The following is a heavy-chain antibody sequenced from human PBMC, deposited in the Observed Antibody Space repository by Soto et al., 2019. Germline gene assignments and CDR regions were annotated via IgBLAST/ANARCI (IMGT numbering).Heavy chain of an antibody. Sequence: SETLSLTCTVSGDSISSADYYWSWIRQTPGKGLEWIGHIFYSGTTYYNPSLKSRLTISVDTSKNHFSLRLTSVTAADTAVYYCARDLWVEPELYYYGMDVWGQGTPVTVSS. CDR1: GDSISSADYY. J-gene: IGHJ6*02. CDR2: IFYSGTT. D-gene: IGHD1-1*01. CDR3: ARDLWVEPELYYYGMDV. V-gene: IGHV4-30-4*01.